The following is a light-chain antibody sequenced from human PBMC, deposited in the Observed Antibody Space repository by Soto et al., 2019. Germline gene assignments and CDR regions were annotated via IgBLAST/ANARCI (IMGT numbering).Light chain of an antibody. CDR3: QQYGSSIVEYT. CDR2: GAS. V-gene: IGKV3-20*01. J-gene: IGKJ2*01. Sequence: ENVLTQSPGTLSLSPGERATLSCRASQTVYNGFLAWYQQKPGQAPRLLIYGASSRATGIPDRFSGSGSGTDFTLTSSRLEPEDFAVYYCQQYGSSIVEYTFGQGTKLEIK. CDR1: QTVYNGF.